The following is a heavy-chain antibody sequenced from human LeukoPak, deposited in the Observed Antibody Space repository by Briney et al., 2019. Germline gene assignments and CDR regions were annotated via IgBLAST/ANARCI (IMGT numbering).Heavy chain of an antibody. CDR2: VKSKTDGGTT. CDR3: TTVEYGAFYI. D-gene: IGHD2/OR15-2a*01. Sequence: GSLRLSCAASGFTFSTAWVTWVRQAPGRGLEWVGRVKSKTDGGTTDYAAPVKGRFTISRDDSKTTLYLQMNSLKTEDTAVYYCTTVEYGAFYIWGQGTMVTVSS. J-gene: IGHJ3*02. CDR1: GFTFSTAW. V-gene: IGHV3-15*01.